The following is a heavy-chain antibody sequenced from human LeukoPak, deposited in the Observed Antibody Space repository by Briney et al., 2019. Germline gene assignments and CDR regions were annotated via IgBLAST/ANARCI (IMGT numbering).Heavy chain of an antibody. CDR2: INPSGGST. CDR1: GYTFTSYY. V-gene: IGHV1-46*01. D-gene: IGHD3-16*01. Sequence: ASVKVSCKASGYTFTSYYMHWVRQAPGQGLEWMGIINPSGGSTSYAQKFQGRVTMTRDTSTSTVYMELSSLRSEDTAVYYCARVAGGMTTFDYFDYWGQGTLVTVSS. J-gene: IGHJ4*02. CDR3: ARVAGGMTTFDYFDY.